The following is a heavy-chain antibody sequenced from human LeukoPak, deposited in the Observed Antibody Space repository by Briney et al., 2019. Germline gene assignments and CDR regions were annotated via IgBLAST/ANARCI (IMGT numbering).Heavy chain of an antibody. Sequence: GGSLRLSCAASGFTFSSYGMHWVRQAPGKGLEWVAFIRYDGSNKYYADSVKGRFTISRDNSKNTLYLHVNSLRSDDTAVYYCARGMPFDYWGQGTLVTVSS. CDR3: ARGMPFDY. J-gene: IGHJ4*02. V-gene: IGHV3-30*02. CDR1: GFTFSSYG. CDR2: IRYDGSNK. D-gene: IGHD3-16*01.